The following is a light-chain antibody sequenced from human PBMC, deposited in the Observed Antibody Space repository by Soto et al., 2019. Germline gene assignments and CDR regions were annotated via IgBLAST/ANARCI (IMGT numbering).Light chain of an antibody. V-gene: IGKV3-20*01. CDR3: QQYYSSPYT. J-gene: IGKJ2*01. Sequence: EIGLTQSPGTLSLSPGESATLSCRTSQSVTSSYLAWYQQKPGQAPRLLIYGASTRATGIPDQFSGGGSGTVFLPTIITLEAEDFAVYVYQQYYSSPYTFGQGTEVEI. CDR2: GAS. CDR1: QSVTSSY.